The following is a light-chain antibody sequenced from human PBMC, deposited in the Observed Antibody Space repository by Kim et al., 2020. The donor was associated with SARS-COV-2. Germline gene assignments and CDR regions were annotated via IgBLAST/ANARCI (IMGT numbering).Light chain of an antibody. CDR2: QDT. Sequence: VAPGQTAGITCSGDKWGDKYACWYQQKPGQSPVLVIYQDTKRPSGIPERFSGSNSGNTATLTISGTQAIDAADYYCQTWDSSAVLFGGGTQLTVL. V-gene: IGLV3-1*01. CDR1: KWGDKY. CDR3: QTWDSSAVL. J-gene: IGLJ2*01.